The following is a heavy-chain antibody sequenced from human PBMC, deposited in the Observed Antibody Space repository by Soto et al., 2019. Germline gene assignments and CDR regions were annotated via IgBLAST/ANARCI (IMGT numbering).Heavy chain of an antibody. Sequence: SSVKVSCKASGGTFSSYAFSWVRQAPGQGLEWMGDIIPFFDTADYAQKFQGRVTITADESTSTAYMELSSLRSEDTAVYYCARVGRYYDSSGYYPWDVWGQGTTVTVSS. CDR2: IIPFFDTA. CDR3: ARVGRYYDSSGYYPWDV. V-gene: IGHV1-69*13. CDR1: GGTFSSYA. J-gene: IGHJ6*02. D-gene: IGHD3-22*01.